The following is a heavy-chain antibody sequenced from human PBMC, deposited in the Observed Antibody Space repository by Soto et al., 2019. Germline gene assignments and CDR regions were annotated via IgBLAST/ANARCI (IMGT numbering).Heavy chain of an antibody. D-gene: IGHD1-20*01. CDR3: ARDRRYNWNDDFDY. CDR2: ISSSSSYI. CDR1: GFTFSSYS. Sequence: EVQLVESGGGLVKPGGSLRLSCAASGFTFSSYSMNWVRQAPGKGLEWVSSISSSSSYIYYADSVKGRFTISRDNAKNSLYLQMNSLRAEDTAVYYCARDRRYNWNDDFDYWGQGTLVTVSS. J-gene: IGHJ4*02. V-gene: IGHV3-21*01.